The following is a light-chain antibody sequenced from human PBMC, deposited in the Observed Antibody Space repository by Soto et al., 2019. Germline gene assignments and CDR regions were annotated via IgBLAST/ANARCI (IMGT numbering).Light chain of an antibody. Sequence: IALTQSPGTLSLSPGERATLSCRASQRVSSSYLAWYQQKPGQAPSLLIYGASSRATGIPDRFSGSGSGTDFALTISRLESEDFAVYYCQQYGSSPGKFGQGTKVDIK. J-gene: IGKJ1*01. V-gene: IGKV3-20*01. CDR3: QQYGSSPGK. CDR2: GAS. CDR1: QRVSSSY.